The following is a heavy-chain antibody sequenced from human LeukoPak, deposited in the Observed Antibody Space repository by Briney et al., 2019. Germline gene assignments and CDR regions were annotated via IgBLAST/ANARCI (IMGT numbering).Heavy chain of an antibody. CDR2: INPNSGGT. CDR3: ARDGPWIQLWLASNWFDP. V-gene: IGHV1-2*06. CDR1: GYTFTGYY. J-gene: IGHJ5*02. D-gene: IGHD5-18*01. Sequence: ASVKVSCKASGYTFTGYYMHWVRQAPGQGLEWMGRINPNSGGTNYAQKFQGRVTMTRDTSISTAYMELSRLRSDDTAVYYCARDGPWIQLWLASNWFDPWGQGTQVTVSS.